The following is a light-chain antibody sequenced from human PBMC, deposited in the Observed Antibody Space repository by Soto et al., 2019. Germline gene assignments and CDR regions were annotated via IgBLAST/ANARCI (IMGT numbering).Light chain of an antibody. CDR2: NDN. V-gene: IGLV1-44*01. Sequence: QSVLTQPPSTSGTPGQRVTISCSGSSSNIGSKTLNWFRQVPGTAPKLLIYNDNQRPSGVPDQFSGSKSGTSASLAISGLQSEDEGDYYCATWDVSLNGRVFGGGTKLTVL. CDR1: SSNIGSKT. J-gene: IGLJ3*02. CDR3: ATWDVSLNGRV.